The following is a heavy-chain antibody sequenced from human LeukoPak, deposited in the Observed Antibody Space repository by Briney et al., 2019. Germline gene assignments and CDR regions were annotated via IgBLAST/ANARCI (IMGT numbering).Heavy chain of an antibody. Sequence: PGGSLRLSCRTSGFTFSRYGMHWVRQAPGKGLEWVAVIWYDGSKEYYADSVKGRFTISRDNSNTLYLQMNILRAEDTAVYYCARGCGGDCYGWLDPWGQGTLVTVSS. J-gene: IGHJ5*02. CDR1: GFTFSRYG. V-gene: IGHV3-33*01. CDR3: ARGCGGDCYGWLDP. D-gene: IGHD2-21*02. CDR2: IWYDGSKE.